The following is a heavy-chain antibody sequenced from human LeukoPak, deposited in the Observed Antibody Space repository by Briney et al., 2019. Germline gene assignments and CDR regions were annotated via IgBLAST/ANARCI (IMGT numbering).Heavy chain of an antibody. CDR3: ASLASPGYYYYGMDV. CDR2: IYHSGST. Sequence: PSETLSLTCAVSGGSISSSNWWSWVRQPPGKGLEWIGEIYHSGSTNYNPSLKSRVTISVDKSKNQFSLKLSSVTAADTAVYYCASLASPGYYYYGMDVWGQGTTVTVSS. CDR1: GGSISSSNW. V-gene: IGHV4-4*02. J-gene: IGHJ6*02. D-gene: IGHD3-10*01.